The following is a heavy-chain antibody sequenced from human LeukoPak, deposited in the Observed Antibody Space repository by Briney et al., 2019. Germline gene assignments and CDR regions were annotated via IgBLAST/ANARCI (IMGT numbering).Heavy chain of an antibody. CDR3: AKDMGGYESCFDY. CDR1: GFTFDDYA. Sequence: PGGSLRLSCAASGFTFDDYAWHWARQAPGKGRGGVSGISWNSGSIGYADSVKGRFTISRDNAKNSLYLQMNSLRAEDTALYYCAKDMGGYESCFDYWGQGTLVTVSS. D-gene: IGHD5-12*01. V-gene: IGHV3-9*01. CDR2: ISWNSGSI. J-gene: IGHJ4*02.